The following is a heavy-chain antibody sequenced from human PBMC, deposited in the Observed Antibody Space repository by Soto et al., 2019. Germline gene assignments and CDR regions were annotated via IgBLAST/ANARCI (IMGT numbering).Heavy chain of an antibody. J-gene: IGHJ4*02. V-gene: IGHV2-70*11. CDR3: ARTRRTIFGVVIIDY. CDR1: GFSLSTSGMC. Sequence: GSGPTLVNPTQTLTLTCTFSGFSLSTSGMCVSWIRQPPGKALEWLARIDWDDDKYYSTSPKTRLTISKDTSKNQVVLTMTNMDPVDTATYYCARTRRTIFGVVIIDYWGQGTLVTVSS. D-gene: IGHD3-3*01. CDR2: IDWDDDK.